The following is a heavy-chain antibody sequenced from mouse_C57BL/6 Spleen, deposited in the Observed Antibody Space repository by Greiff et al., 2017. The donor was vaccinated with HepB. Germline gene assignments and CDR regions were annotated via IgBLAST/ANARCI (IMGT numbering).Heavy chain of an antibody. CDR1: GYTFTDYY. CDR3: ARKAYYSKDYAMDY. D-gene: IGHD2-5*01. CDR2: IYPGSGNT. J-gene: IGHJ4*01. Sequence: QVQLKQSGAELVRPGASVKLSCKASGYTFTDYYINWVKQRPGQGLEWIARIYPGSGNTYYNEKFKGKATLTAEKSSSTAYMQLSSLTSEDSAVYFCARKAYYSKDYAMDYWGQGTSVTVSS. V-gene: IGHV1-76*01.